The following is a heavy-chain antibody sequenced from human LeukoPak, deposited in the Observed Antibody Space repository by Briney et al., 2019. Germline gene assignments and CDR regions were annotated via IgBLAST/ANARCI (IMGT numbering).Heavy chain of an antibody. D-gene: IGHD6-25*01. V-gene: IGHV4-34*01. CDR1: GGSFSGYY. CDR2: INHSGST. J-gene: IGHJ6*02. Sequence: SETLSLTCAVYGGSFSGYYWSWIRQPPGKGLEWIGEINHSGSTNYNPSLKSRVTISVDTPKNQFSLKLSSVTAADTAVYYCAREGRRSYYYYYYGMDVWGQGTTVTVSS. CDR3: AREGRRSYYYYYYGMDV.